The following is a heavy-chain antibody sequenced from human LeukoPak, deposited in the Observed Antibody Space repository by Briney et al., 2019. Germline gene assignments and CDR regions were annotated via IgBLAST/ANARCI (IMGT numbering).Heavy chain of an antibody. J-gene: IGHJ4*02. CDR2: INHSGST. D-gene: IGHD3-10*01. CDR1: GGSFSGYY. V-gene: IGHV4-34*01. CDR3: ASQRRGPYYYGSGVVEDY. Sequence: SETLSLTCAVYGGSFSGYYWSWIRQPPGKGLEWIGEINHSGSTNYNPSLKSRVTISVDTSKNQSSLKLSSVTAADTAVYYCASQRRGPYYYGSGVVEDYWGQGTLVTVSS.